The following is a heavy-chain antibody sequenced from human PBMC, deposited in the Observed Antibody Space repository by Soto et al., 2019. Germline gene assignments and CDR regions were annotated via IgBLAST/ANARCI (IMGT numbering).Heavy chain of an antibody. Sequence: ASVKVSCKASGYTFTGYYMHWVRQAPGQGLEWMGWINPNSGGTNYAQKFQGRATMTRDTSISTAYMELSRLRSDDTAVYYCARDEVAAGTIFGVVTLYYYGMDVWGQGTTVTVSS. V-gene: IGHV1-2*02. CDR2: INPNSGGT. CDR3: ARDEVAAGTIFGVVTLYYYGMDV. CDR1: GYTFTGYY. J-gene: IGHJ6*02. D-gene: IGHD3-3*01.